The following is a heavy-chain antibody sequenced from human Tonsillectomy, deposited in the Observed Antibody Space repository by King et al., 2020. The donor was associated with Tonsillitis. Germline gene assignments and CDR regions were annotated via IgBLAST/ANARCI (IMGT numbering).Heavy chain of an antibody. J-gene: IGHJ6*02. Sequence: QVQLVESGGGVVQPGRSLRLSCAASGFTFSSYGMHWVRQAPGKGLEWVAVISYDGSNKYYADSVKGRFTISRDNSKNTLYLQMNSLRAEDTAVYYCAKDIRYEYKLIHYGMDVWGQGTTVTVSS. V-gene: IGHV3-30*18. D-gene: IGHD5-12*01. CDR2: ISYDGSNK. CDR3: AKDIRYEYKLIHYGMDV. CDR1: GFTFSSYG.